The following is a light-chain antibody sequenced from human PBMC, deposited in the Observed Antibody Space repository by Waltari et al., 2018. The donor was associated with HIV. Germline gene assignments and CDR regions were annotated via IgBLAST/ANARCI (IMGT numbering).Light chain of an antibody. CDR3: QSYDSSLSVV. J-gene: IGLJ2*01. Sequence: QSVLTQPPSVSGAPGQRVTIPCTGSSSNIGAVHDVSGYQQFPGTAPKLLIYGNSNRPSGVPDRFSGSKSGTSASLAITGLQAEDEADYYCQSYDSSLSVVFGGGTKLTVL. CDR1: SSNIGAVHD. V-gene: IGLV1-40*01. CDR2: GNS.